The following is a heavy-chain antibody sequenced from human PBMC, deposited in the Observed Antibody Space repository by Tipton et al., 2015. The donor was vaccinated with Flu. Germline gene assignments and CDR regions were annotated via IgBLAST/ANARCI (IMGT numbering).Heavy chain of an antibody. Sequence: TLSLTCTVSGGSISSSSYYWSWIRQPPGKGLEWIGYIYYSGSTNYNPSLKSRVAISVDTSKNQFSLKLSSVTAADTAVYYCARIYRYFDYWGQGTLVTVSS. CDR1: GGSISSSSYY. CDR3: ARIYRYFDY. D-gene: IGHD4-11*01. CDR2: IYYSGST. J-gene: IGHJ4*02. V-gene: IGHV4-61*05.